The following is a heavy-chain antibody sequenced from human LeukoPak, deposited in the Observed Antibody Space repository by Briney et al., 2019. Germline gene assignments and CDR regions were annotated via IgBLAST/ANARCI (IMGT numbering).Heavy chain of an antibody. CDR1: GVSMSDYY. CDR3: VRRVRYFGQNDY. V-gene: IGHV4-59*08. J-gene: IGHJ4*02. Sequence: PSETLSLTCAVSGVSMSDYYWSWIRQPPGKGLEWIGYIYYSGSTNYNPSLKSRVTMSVDTSKNQISLKLSSVTAADSAVYYCVRRVRYFGQNDYWGQGTLVTVSS. CDR2: IYYSGST. D-gene: IGHD3-9*01.